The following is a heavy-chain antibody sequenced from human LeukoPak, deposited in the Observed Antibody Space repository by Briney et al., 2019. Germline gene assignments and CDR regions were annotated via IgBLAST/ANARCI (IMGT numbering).Heavy chain of an antibody. CDR2: IYSGGST. V-gene: IGHV3-53*01. Sequence: GGSLRLSCAASGVTVSSRYMSWVRQAPGKGLEWVSVIYSGGSTYYADSVKGRFTISRDNFKNTLYLQMNSLRAEDTAVYYCATDYGGNYFDYWGQGTLVTVSS. J-gene: IGHJ4*02. D-gene: IGHD4-23*01. CDR3: ATDYGGNYFDY. CDR1: GVTVSSRY.